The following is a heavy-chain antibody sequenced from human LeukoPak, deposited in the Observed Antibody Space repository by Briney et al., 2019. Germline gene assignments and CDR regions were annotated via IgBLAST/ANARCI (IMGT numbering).Heavy chain of an antibody. D-gene: IGHD2/OR15-2a*01. J-gene: IGHJ4*02. CDR2: VSRTDGST. V-gene: IGHV3-23*01. Sequence: GGSLRLSCAASGFTFTTYAMAWVRQAPGKGLEWVSTVSRTDGSTYYADSVKGRFTISGNKSKNTLYLQMNSLRAEDTAIYYCAKHNSWGFDCWGQGTLVTVSS. CDR1: GFTFTTYA. CDR3: AKHNSWGFDC.